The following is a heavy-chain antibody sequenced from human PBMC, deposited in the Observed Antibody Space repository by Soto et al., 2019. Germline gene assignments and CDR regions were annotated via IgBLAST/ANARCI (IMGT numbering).Heavy chain of an antibody. CDR3: ARGGLQGVYYGMDV. Sequence: ESGGGVVQPGRSLRLSCAASGFTFSSYGMHWVRQAPGKGLEWVAIIWYDGSNQYYADSVKGRFTISRDNSKNTLYLQMNSLRAEDTAVYYCARGGLQGVYYGMDVWGQGTTVTVSS. D-gene: IGHD4-4*01. V-gene: IGHV3-33*01. J-gene: IGHJ6*02. CDR1: GFTFSSYG. CDR2: IWYDGSNQ.